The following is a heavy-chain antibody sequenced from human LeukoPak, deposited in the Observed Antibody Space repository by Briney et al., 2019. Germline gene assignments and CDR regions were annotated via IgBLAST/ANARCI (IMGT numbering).Heavy chain of an antibody. J-gene: IGHJ4*02. Sequence: ASVTVSCKASGYTFTSYDINWVRQAPGQGLEWMGWMNPNSGNTGYAQKFQGRVTTTRNTSISTAYMELSSLRSEDTAVYYCARGRYSGQRGGGFDYWGQGTLVTVSS. CDR1: GYTFTSYD. CDR3: ARGRYSGQRGGGFDY. V-gene: IGHV1-8*01. D-gene: IGHD1-26*01. CDR2: MNPNSGNT.